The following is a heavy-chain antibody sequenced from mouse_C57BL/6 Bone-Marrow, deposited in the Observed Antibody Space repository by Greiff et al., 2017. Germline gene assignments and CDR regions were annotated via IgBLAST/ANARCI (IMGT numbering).Heavy chain of an antibody. CDR3: ARYDSYWYFDV. J-gene: IGHJ1*03. CDR1: GYTFTNYW. V-gene: IGHV1-63*01. Sequence: QVQLQQSGAELVRPGTSVKMSCKASGYTFTNYWIGWAKQRPGHGLEWIGDIYPGGGYTNYNEKFKGKATLTADKSSSTAYMQFSSLTSEDSAIYYCARYDSYWYFDVWGRGTTVTVSS. CDR2: IYPGGGYT. D-gene: IGHD2-4*01.